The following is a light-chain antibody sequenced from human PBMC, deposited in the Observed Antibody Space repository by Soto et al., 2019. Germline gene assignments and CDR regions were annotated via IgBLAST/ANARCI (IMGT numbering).Light chain of an antibody. Sequence: QSVLTQPASVSGSPGQSITISCTGTSSDVGSYNLVSWYQQHPGKAPKLMIYEGSKRPSGVSNRFSGSKSGNTASLTISRLQAEDEADYYCCSYADSSTYVFGTGTKVTVL. CDR1: SSDVGSYNL. J-gene: IGLJ1*01. CDR3: CSYADSSTYV. V-gene: IGLV2-23*01. CDR2: EGS.